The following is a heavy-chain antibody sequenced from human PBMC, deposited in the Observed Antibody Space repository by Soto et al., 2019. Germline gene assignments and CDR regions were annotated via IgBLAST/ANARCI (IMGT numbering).Heavy chain of an antibody. V-gene: IGHV1-69*06. CDR1: GGTLSSFINYP. J-gene: IGHJ4*02. CDR2: IVPNVGTV. Sequence: QLQLVQSGAEVKKPGSSVKVSCKASGGTLSSFINYPINWVRQTPGQGLEWMGGIVPNVGTVNYAQKFQGRVTITADKSKGTAYMELSSLRSEDTAFYYCASRDTSGFLRYFDNWGQGKLVTVSS. D-gene: IGHD3-3*01. CDR3: ASRDTSGFLRYFDN.